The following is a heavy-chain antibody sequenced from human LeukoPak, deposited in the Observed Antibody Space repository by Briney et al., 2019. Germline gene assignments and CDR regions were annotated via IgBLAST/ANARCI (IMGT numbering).Heavy chain of an antibody. CDR3: ANGGSAAAGTWFAP. J-gene: IGHJ5*02. D-gene: IGHD6-13*01. Sequence: SGVRQSPGKALEWGSAISGRCCSTYCTESVKDRLTVSRDNSQNSLYRPVNILSAEDSAVYYCANGGSAAAGTWFAPWGQGTLVTVSS. V-gene: IGHV3-23*01. CDR2: ISGRCCST.